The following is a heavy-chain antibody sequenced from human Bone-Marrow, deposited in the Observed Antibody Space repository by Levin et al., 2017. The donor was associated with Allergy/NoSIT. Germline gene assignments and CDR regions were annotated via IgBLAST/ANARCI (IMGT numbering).Heavy chain of an antibody. J-gene: IGHJ4*02. V-gene: IGHV3-74*01. CDR2: MNADGSII. CDR3: ATAGNYYFAN. CDR1: GLTFSTYW. D-gene: IGHD1-1*01. Sequence: PGGSLRLSCVASGLTFSTYWMHWVRQTPGKGLVWVSRMNADGSIINYADSVKGRFTISRDNAKNTLYLQMNSLRAEDTALYYCATAGNYYFANWGQGTLVTVSS.